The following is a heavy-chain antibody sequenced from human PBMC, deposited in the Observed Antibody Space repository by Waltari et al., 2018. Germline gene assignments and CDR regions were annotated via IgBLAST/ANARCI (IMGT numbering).Heavy chain of an antibody. V-gene: IGHV4-39*01. J-gene: IGHJ4*02. D-gene: IGHD2-15*01. CDR2: RYYSGST. CDR3: ARKGGGPFDY. Sequence: QLQLQESGPGLVKPSETLSLTCTVSGGSISSSSYYWGWIRQPPGKGLAWMGSRYYSGSTYYNPSLKSRVTISVDTSKNQFALKLSSVTAADTAVYYCARKGGGPFDYWGQGTLVTVSS. CDR1: GGSISSSSYY.